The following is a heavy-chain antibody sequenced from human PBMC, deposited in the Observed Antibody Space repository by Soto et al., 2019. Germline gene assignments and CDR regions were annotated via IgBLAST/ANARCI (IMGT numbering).Heavy chain of an antibody. V-gene: IGHV3-23*01. CDR2: ISGSGGSGRG. D-gene: IGHD4-4*01. CDR1: GFSFRKYA. Sequence: EVQLLESGGGLVQPGGSLRLSCVGSGFSFRKYAMNWVRQAPGKGLEWVSGISGSGGSGRGFYADPAKGGFTISRDKYKNNVYLEMKSLRAEDTAVYYGAKDLDDYSSAIDFWGQGTLVTVSS. J-gene: IGHJ4*02. CDR3: AKDLDDYSSAIDF.